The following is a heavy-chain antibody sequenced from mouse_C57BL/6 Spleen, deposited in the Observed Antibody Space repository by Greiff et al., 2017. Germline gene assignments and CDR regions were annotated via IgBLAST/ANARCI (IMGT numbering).Heavy chain of an antibody. V-gene: IGHV1-18*01. CDR1: GYTFTDYN. CDR2: INPNNGGT. Sequence: EVQLQQSGPELVKPGASVKIPCTASGYTFTDYNMDWVKQSHGKSLEWIGEINPNNGGTIYNQKFKGKATLTVDKSSSTAYMELRSLTSEDTAVYYCARWYYSNPYWYFDGWGTGTTVTVSS. J-gene: IGHJ1*03. CDR3: ARWYYSNPYWYFDG. D-gene: IGHD2-5*01.